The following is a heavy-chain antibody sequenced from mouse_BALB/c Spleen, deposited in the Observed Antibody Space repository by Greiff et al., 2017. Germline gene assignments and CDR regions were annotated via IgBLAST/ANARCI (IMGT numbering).Heavy chain of an antibody. CDR3: ARKGTMITTVYAMDY. CDR2: IWSGGST. CDR1: GFSLTSYG. Sequence: VQLVESGPGLVQPSQSLSITCTVSGFSLTSYGVHWVRQSPGKGLEWLGVIWSGGSTDYNAAFISRLSISKDNSKSQVFFKMNSLQANDTAIYYCARKGTMITTVYAMDYWGQGTSVTVSS. D-gene: IGHD2-4*01. J-gene: IGHJ4*01. V-gene: IGHV2-2*02.